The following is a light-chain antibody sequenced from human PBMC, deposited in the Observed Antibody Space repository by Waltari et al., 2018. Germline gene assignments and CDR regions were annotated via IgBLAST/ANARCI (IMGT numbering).Light chain of an antibody. CDR3: SSYTTTNTLV. V-gene: IGLV2-14*03. Sequence: SALTQPASVSGSPGQSLTIPCPGTSSCVGAYNYLSWYQQHPSKAPKLKIYDVSHRPSGVSNRFSGSKSGNTASLTISGLQAEDEADYYCSSYTTTNTLVFGTGTKVTVL. J-gene: IGLJ1*01. CDR1: SSCVGAYNY. CDR2: DVS.